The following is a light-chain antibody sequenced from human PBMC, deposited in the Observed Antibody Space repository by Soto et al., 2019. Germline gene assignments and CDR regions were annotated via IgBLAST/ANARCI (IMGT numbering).Light chain of an antibody. CDR1: QSISSY. V-gene: IGKV1-39*01. Sequence: DIQMTQSPSSLSASVGDRVTITCRASQSISSYLNWYQQKPGKAPKLLIYAASSLQSGVPSRFRGSGSGTDFTLTISSLQPEDFATYYCQQSYSTSRTFGQGTTVEIK. CDR2: AAS. CDR3: QQSYSTSRT. J-gene: IGKJ1*01.